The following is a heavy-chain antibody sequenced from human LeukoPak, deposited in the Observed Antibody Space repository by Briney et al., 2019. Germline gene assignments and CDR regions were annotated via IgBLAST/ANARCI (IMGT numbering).Heavy chain of an antibody. CDR1: GGSISSSSYY. V-gene: IGHV4-61*01. Sequence: PSETLSLTCTVSGGSISSSSYYWSWIRQPPGKGLEWIGYIYYSGSTNYNPSLKSRVTISVDTSKNQFSLKLSSVTAADTAVYYCAGTVLGGIRHDAFDIWGQGTMVTVSS. CDR3: AGTVLGGIRHDAFDI. CDR2: IYYSGST. D-gene: IGHD1-26*01. J-gene: IGHJ3*02.